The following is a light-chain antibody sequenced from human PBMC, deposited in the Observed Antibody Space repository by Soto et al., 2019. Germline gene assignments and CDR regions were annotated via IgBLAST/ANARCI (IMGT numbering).Light chain of an antibody. CDR3: KSYDSSLSSRRVV. Sequence: QSVLTQPPSVSGAPGQRVTISCTGSSSNIGAGYDVHWYQQLPGTAPKLLIYGNNNRPSGVPDRFSGSKSGTSASLAITGLQAEDEADYYCKSYDSSLSSRRVVFGGGTKVTVL. CDR1: SSNIGAGYD. V-gene: IGLV1-40*01. J-gene: IGLJ2*01. CDR2: GNN.